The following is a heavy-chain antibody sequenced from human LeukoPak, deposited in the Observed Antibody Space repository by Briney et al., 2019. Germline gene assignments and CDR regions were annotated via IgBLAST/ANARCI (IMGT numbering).Heavy chain of an antibody. D-gene: IGHD2-21*01. CDR3: ARVGSYSHLYYYYYYMDV. J-gene: IGHJ6*03. CDR2: IYTSGST. CDR1: GDSISSYY. Sequence: PSETLSLTCTVSGDSISSYYWSWIRQPAGKGLEWIGRIYTSGSTNYNPSLKSRVTMSVDTSKNQFSLKLSSVTAADTAVYYCARVGSYSHLYYYYYYMDVWDKGTTVTVSS. V-gene: IGHV4-4*07.